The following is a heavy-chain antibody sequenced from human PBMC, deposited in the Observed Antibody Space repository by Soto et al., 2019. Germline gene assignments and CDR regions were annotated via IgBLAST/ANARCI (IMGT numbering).Heavy chain of an antibody. CDR1: GYTFSRYG. CDR2: ISGYNGDT. V-gene: IGHV1-18*01. J-gene: IGHJ6*02. CDR3: AKKGQPSFYYFGIDV. Sequence: QGQLVQSGPEVKKPGASVKVSCKASGYTFSRYGISWVRQAPGQGLEWMGWISGYNGDTIYAQKVQGRGTQNIETSKYNAYMELRRPTFDDTAIYFCAKKGQPSFYYFGIDVWGQGTTVTVSS.